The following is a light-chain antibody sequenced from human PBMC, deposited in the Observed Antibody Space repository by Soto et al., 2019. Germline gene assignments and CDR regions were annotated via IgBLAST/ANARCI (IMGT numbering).Light chain of an antibody. J-gene: IGKJ5*01. V-gene: IGKV3-15*01. CDR1: QSVTSD. CDR2: GAS. CDR3: QQYNNWPPIT. Sequence: EIVWTQSPVTLSFSPGERATVSCRASQSVTSDLAWYQQKPGQAPRLLIYGASTRATGIPARFSGSGSGTEFTLTISSLQSEDFAVYYCQQYNNWPPITFGQGTRREI.